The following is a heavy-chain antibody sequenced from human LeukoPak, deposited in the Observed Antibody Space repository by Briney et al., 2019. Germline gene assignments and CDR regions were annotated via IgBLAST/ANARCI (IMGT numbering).Heavy chain of an antibody. J-gene: IGHJ4*02. CDR1: GFTFSSYS. V-gene: IGHV3-21*01. CDR2: ISSSSSYI. D-gene: IGHD2-15*01. Sequence: RGSLRLSCAASGFTFSSYSMNWVRQAPGKGLEWVSSISSSSSYIYYADSVKGRFTISRDNAKNSLYLQMHSLRAEDTAVYYCARDSTDEVGYCSGGSCYPDYWGQGTLVTVSS. CDR3: ARDSTDEVGYCSGGSCYPDY.